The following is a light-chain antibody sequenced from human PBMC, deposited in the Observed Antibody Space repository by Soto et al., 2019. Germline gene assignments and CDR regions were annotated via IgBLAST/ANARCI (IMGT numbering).Light chain of an antibody. V-gene: IGKV1-5*01. Sequence: DIQLTQSPSTMSASVGDRVTITCRASQSIGDSLAWYQQKPGKAPYLLISDVSSLERGVPSRCSGSGSGTECTLTSSSMQPDDFATFYCQQYNGYSRTFGQGTKVDIK. CDR1: QSIGDS. J-gene: IGKJ1*01. CDR3: QQYNGYSRT. CDR2: DVS.